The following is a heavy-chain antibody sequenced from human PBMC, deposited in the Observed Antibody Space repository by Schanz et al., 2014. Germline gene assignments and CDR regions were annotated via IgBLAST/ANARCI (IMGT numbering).Heavy chain of an antibody. Sequence: EVQLVESGGGLVQPGGSLRLSCAASGFSFSRYSMNWVRQAPGKGLEWISYISSSSSTIYHADSVKGRFTISRDNAKNTLDLQMNTLRAEDTAVYYCARKMKLGVYGGKGHDSLDIWGQGTMVTVSS. V-gene: IGHV3-48*01. CDR1: GFSFSRYS. D-gene: IGHD4-17*01. CDR2: ISSSSSTI. J-gene: IGHJ3*02. CDR3: ARKMKLGVYGGKGHDSLDI.